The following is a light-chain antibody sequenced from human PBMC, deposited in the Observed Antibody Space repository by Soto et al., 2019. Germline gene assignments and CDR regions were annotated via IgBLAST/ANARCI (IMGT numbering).Light chain of an antibody. V-gene: IGKV3-15*01. CDR1: QSVSTD. CDR2: GAS. J-gene: IGKJ3*01. Sequence: EIVMTQSPATLSVSSGERATLSCRASQSVSTDLAWYQQKPGQAPRRLIYGASTRATGIPARFSGSGSGTEFTLTINSLQSEDLAVYYCHQYNDWPRFTFGPGTKVDIK. CDR3: HQYNDWPRFT.